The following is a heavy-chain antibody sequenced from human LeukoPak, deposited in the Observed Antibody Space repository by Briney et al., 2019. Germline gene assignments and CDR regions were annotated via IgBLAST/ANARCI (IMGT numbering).Heavy chain of an antibody. CDR2: INPSDGTI. D-gene: IGHD2/OR15-2a*01. Sequence: ASVKVSCKASGYTFTSYYMHWVRQAPGQGPEWMGIINPSDGTISYAQKFQGRATMTRDTSTSTVYMELNGLKSEDTAVYYCARGPSMAKDYYGMDVWGQGTTVTVS. V-gene: IGHV1-46*01. CDR3: ARGPSMAKDYYGMDV. CDR1: GYTFTSYY. J-gene: IGHJ6*02.